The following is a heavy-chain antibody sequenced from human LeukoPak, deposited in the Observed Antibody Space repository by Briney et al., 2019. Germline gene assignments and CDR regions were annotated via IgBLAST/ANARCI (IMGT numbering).Heavy chain of an antibody. Sequence: GGSLRLSCAASGFTVSSNYMSWVRQAPGKGLEWVSVIYSGGSTYYADSVKGRFTISRDNSKNTLYLQMSSLRAEDTAVYYCASSLRLDNSDYWGQGTLVTVSS. J-gene: IGHJ4*02. CDR1: GFTVSSNY. D-gene: IGHD3-9*01. V-gene: IGHV3-53*01. CDR3: ASSLRLDNSDY. CDR2: IYSGGST.